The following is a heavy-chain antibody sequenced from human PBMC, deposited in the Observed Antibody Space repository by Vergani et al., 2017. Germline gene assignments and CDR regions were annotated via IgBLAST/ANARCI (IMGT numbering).Heavy chain of an antibody. CDR2: IRSKANSYAT. Sequence: EVQLVESGGGLVQPGGSLKLSCAASGFTFSGSAMHWVRQASGKGLEWVGRIRSKANSYATAYAASVKGRFTISRDDSKNTAYLQMNSLKTEDTAVYYCTRRSSGWVVERYWGQGTLVTVSS. CDR3: TRRSSGWVVERY. CDR1: GFTFSGSA. D-gene: IGHD6-19*01. V-gene: IGHV3-73*02. J-gene: IGHJ4*02.